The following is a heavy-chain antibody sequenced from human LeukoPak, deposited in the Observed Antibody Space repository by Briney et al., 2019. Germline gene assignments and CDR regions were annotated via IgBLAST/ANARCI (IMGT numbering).Heavy chain of an antibody. Sequence: PSETLSLTCTVSGGSISSSSYYWGWIRQPPGKGLEWIGSIYYSGSTYYNPSLKSRVTISVDKSKNQFSLNLSSVAAADTAVYYCAITSSSSYYFDYWGQGTLVTVSS. D-gene: IGHD6-6*01. CDR1: GGSISSSSYY. CDR3: AITSSSSYYFDY. V-gene: IGHV4-39*07. CDR2: IYYSGST. J-gene: IGHJ4*02.